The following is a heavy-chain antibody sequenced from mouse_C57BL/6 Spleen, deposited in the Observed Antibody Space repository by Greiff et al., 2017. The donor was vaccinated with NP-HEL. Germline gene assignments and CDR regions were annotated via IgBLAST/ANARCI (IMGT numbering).Heavy chain of an antibody. J-gene: IGHJ4*01. V-gene: IGHV1-82*01. CDR2: IYPGDGDT. CDR3: ARVRITTVAYAMDY. CDR1: GYAFSSSW. D-gene: IGHD1-1*01. Sequence: VQLQQSGPELVKPGASVKISCKASGYAFSSSWMNWVKQRPGKGLEWIGRIYPGDGDTNYNGKFKGKATLTADKSSSTAYMQLSSLTSEDSAVYFCARVRITTVAYAMDYWGQGTSVTVSS.